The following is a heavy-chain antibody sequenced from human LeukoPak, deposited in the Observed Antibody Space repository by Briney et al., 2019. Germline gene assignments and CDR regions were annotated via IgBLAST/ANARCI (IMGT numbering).Heavy chain of an antibody. CDR1: GFTFSNHA. V-gene: IGHV3-30*04. Sequence: GRSLRLSCAASGFTFSNHAMNWVRQAPGKGLEWVAVISYDGNKKYYADSVKGRFTIPRDNSKNTLYLQMNSLRAEDTAVYYCARWKSLKGTFDYWGQGTLVTVSS. J-gene: IGHJ4*02. CDR2: ISYDGNKK. CDR3: ARWKSLKGTFDY. D-gene: IGHD1-7*01.